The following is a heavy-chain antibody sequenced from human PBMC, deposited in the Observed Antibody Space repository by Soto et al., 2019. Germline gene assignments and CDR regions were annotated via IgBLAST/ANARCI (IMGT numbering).Heavy chain of an antibody. J-gene: IGHJ4*02. V-gene: IGHV3-23*01. CDR2: ISGSGGST. CDR3: AKDLSSYSSSWYFDY. CDR1: GFTFSSYA. D-gene: IGHD6-13*01. Sequence: GGSLRLSCAASGFTFSSYAVSWVRQAPGKGLEWVSAISGSGGSTYYADSVKGRFTISRDNSKNTLYLQMNSLRAEDTAVYYCAKDLSSYSSSWYFDYWGQGTLVTVSS.